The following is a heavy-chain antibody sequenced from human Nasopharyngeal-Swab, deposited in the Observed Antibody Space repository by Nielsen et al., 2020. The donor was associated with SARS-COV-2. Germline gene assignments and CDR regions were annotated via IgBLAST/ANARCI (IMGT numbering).Heavy chain of an antibody. V-gene: IGHV3-53*01. D-gene: IGHD2-2*01. Sequence: GGSLRLSCAASGFTFSSAMSWVRQAPAKGLEWVSVTEIGGTTHYADSVKGRFSISRDSSTNTLYLQMNNVRAEDTAVYYCARDLGGGYCTTTNCPGSWGQGTLVTVSS. CDR2: TEIGGTT. CDR1: GFTFSSA. J-gene: IGHJ1*01. CDR3: ARDLGGGYCTTTNCPGS.